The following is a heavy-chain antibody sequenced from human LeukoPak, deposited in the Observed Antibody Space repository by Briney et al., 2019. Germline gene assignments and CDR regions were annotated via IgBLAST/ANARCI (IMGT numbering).Heavy chain of an antibody. D-gene: IGHD1-26*01. J-gene: IGHJ5*02. V-gene: IGHV4-39*07. Sequence: SETLSLTCTVSGGSISSSSYYWGWIRQPPGKGLEWIGSIYYSGSTYYNPSLKSRVTISVDTSKNQFSLKLSSVTAADTAVYYCARELVGANWFDPWGQGTLVTVSS. CDR1: GGSISSSSYY. CDR3: ARELVGANWFDP. CDR2: IYYSGST.